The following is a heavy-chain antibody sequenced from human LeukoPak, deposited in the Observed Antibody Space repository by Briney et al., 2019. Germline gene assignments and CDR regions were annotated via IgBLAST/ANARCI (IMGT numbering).Heavy chain of an antibody. CDR2: IIPILGIA. Sequence: ASVKVSCKASGGTFSSYAISWVRQAPGQGLEWMGRIIPILGIANYAQKFQGRVTITADKSTSTAYMELSSLRSEDTAVYYCARGGSSSRNWFDPWGQGTLVTVSS. V-gene: IGHV1-69*04. CDR1: GGTFSSYA. CDR3: ARGGSSSRNWFDP. D-gene: IGHD6-13*01. J-gene: IGHJ5*02.